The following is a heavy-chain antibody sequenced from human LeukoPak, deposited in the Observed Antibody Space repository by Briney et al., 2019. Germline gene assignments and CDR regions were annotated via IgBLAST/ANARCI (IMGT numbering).Heavy chain of an antibody. CDR3: AKDTPPPHILYYDILTGYLD. V-gene: IGHV3-23*01. D-gene: IGHD3-9*01. CDR2: ISGSGGST. Sequence: GGSLRLSCAASGFTFSSYAMSWVRQAPGKGLEWVSAISGSGGSTYYADSVKGRFTISRDNSKNTLYLQMNSLRAEDTAVYYCAKDTPPPHILYYDILTGYLDWGQGTLVTVSS. CDR1: GFTFSSYA. J-gene: IGHJ4*02.